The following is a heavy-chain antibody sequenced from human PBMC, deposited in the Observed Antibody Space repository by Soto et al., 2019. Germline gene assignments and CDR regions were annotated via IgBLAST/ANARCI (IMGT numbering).Heavy chain of an antibody. J-gene: IGHJ6*01. CDR3: ARAEPYYHDSSGPLSPHYYGMDV. CDR1: GYTFTSYG. V-gene: IGHV1-18*01. D-gene: IGHD3-22*01. Sequence: ASVKVSCKASGYTFTSYGISWVRQAPGQGLEWMALISVYNRNTNYAQKLQGRLTMTTDTSTSTAYMELTSLRSDDTAVYYCARAEPYYHDSSGPLSPHYYGMDVWGQGTTVTVSS. CDR2: ISVYNRNT.